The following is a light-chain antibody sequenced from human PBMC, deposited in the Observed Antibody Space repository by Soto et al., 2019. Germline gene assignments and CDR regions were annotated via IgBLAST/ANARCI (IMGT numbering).Light chain of an antibody. CDR3: QQYSQWPLT. V-gene: IGKV3D-15*01. CDR2: GAS. Sequence: VLTQSPGPLSLSPGERATLSCRASQSVTNNYLAWYQQKPGQAPRLLIYGASNRATGIPARFGGSGSATEFTLTISSLQSEDFAVYYCQQYSQWPLTFGGGTKVDIK. J-gene: IGKJ4*01. CDR1: QSVTNN.